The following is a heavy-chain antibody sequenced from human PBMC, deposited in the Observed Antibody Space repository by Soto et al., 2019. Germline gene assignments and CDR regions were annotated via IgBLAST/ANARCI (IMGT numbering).Heavy chain of an antibody. CDR2: ITVNGIT. CDR3: ARESGENLTYEAH. CDR1: GAYVSDFS. J-gene: IGHJ1*01. Sequence: QVPQLESGPGLVKPWDTLSLTCTVSGAYVSDFSWSWIRQPARQGLEWIGRITVNGITQYTPSFRSRVTMSMDTSRNQFSLNLQSATAADTALYYCARESGENLTYEAHWCQGTLVTVSS. V-gene: IGHV4-4*07. D-gene: IGHD1-26*01.